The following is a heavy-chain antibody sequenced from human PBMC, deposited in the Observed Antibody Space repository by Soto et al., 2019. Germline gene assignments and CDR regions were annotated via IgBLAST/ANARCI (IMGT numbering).Heavy chain of an antibody. J-gene: IGHJ4*02. V-gene: IGHV3-30*18. CDR1: GFIFTSFG. CDR3: AKDFREMATVAPDVS. Sequence: QVQLVESGGGVVQPGTSLKLSCATSGFIFTSFGMHWLRQAPGKGLEWVAVISYDGIDENYADSVKGRFAISRDKSKSTVYLHMNTLRVEDTAFYYCAKDFREMATVAPDVSWGQGTLVTVSS. CDR2: ISYDGIDE. D-gene: IGHD4-4*01.